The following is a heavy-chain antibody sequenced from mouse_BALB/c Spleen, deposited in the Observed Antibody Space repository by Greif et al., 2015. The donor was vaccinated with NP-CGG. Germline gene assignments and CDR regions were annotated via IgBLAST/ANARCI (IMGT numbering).Heavy chain of an antibody. V-gene: IGHV1-7*01. D-gene: IGHD2-14*01. CDR1: GYTFTSYW. Sequence: QVQLQQSGAELAKPGASVKMSCKASGYTFTSYWMHWVKQRPGQGLEWIGYINPSTGYTEYNQKFKDKATLTADKSSSTAYMQLSSLTSEDSAVYYCAYRYGAWFAYWGQGTLVTVSA. CDR3: AYRYGAWFAY. CDR2: INPSTGYT. J-gene: IGHJ3*01.